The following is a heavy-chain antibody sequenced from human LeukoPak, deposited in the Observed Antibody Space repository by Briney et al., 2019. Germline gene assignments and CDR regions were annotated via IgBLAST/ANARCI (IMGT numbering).Heavy chain of an antibody. V-gene: IGHV1-18*04. CDR2: ISAYNGNT. D-gene: IGHD2-2*01. CDR1: GYTFTGYY. CDR3: ARGVCSSTSCPGVRRWFDP. Sequence: ASVKVSCKASGYTFTGYYIHWVRQAPGQGLEWMGWISAYNGNTNYAQKLQGRVTMTTDTSTSTAYMELRSLRSDDTAVYYCARGVCSSTSCPGVRRWFDPWGQGTLVTVSS. J-gene: IGHJ5*02.